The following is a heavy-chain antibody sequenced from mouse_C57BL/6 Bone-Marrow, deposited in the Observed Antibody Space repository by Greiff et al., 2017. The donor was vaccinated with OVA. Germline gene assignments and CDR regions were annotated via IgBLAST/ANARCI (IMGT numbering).Heavy chain of an antibody. D-gene: IGHD2-4*01. Sequence: VQLQQSGAELMKPGASVKLSCKATGYTFTGYWIEWVKQRPGHGLEWIGVILPGSGSTNYNEKFKGKATFTADPSSNTAYMQLSSLTTEDSAVDYGARSREIYYDYDVDYWGQGTTLTVSS. CDR1: GYTFTGYW. CDR3: ARSREIYYDYDVDY. J-gene: IGHJ2*01. V-gene: IGHV1-9*01. CDR2: ILPGSGST.